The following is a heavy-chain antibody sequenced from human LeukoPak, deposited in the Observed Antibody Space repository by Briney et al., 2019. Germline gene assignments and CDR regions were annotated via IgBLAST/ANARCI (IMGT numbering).Heavy chain of an antibody. CDR1: GGSFSGYY. CDR2: INHSGST. Sequence: PSETRSLTCAVYGGSFSGYYWSWIRQPPGKGLEWIGEINHSGSTNYNPSLKSRVTISVDTSKNQFSLKLSSVTAADTAVYYCASRYYYGSGSYPDYWGQGTLVTVSS. D-gene: IGHD3-10*01. V-gene: IGHV4-34*01. J-gene: IGHJ4*02. CDR3: ASRYYYGSGSYPDY.